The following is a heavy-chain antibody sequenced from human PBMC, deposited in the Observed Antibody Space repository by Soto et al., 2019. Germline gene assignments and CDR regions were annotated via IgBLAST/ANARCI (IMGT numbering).Heavy chain of an antibody. V-gene: IGHV4-4*07. CDR1: GGSLSNYY. CDR2: IYTGGSI. CDR3: ARDLDSSGFSPDWFDP. J-gene: IGHJ5*02. Sequence: SETLSLTCIVSGGSLSNYYWSWIRQPTGKGLEWIGRIYTGGSINQNPSLKIRVTMSVDTSKQQFSLTLTSVTAADTAVYYCARDLDSSGFSPDWFDPWGEGTLVTVSS. D-gene: IGHD3-22*01.